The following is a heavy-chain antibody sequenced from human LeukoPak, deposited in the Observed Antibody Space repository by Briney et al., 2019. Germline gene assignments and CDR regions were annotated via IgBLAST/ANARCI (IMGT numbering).Heavy chain of an antibody. Sequence: GGSLTLSCAASGFTFSNAWMSWVRQAPGKGLEWVGRIKSKTDGGTTDYAAPVKGRFTISRDDSKNTLYLQMNSLKTEDTAVYYCTTHSVLRYFDWWVRWGQGTLVTVSS. CDR3: TTHSVLRYFDWWVR. CDR2: IKSKTDGGTT. D-gene: IGHD3-9*01. V-gene: IGHV3-15*01. CDR1: GFTFSNAW. J-gene: IGHJ5*02.